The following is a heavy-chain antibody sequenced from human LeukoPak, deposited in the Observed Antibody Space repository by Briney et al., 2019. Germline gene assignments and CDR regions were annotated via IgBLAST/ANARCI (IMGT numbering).Heavy chain of an antibody. J-gene: IGHJ3*02. CDR1: GYSISSGYY. Sequence: SETLSLTCTVSGYSISSGYYWGWIRQPPGKGLEWIGSIYHSGSTYYNPSLKSRVTISVDTSKNQFSLKLSSVTAADTAVYYCARLTVGYSKAFDIWGQGTMVTVSS. D-gene: IGHD1-1*01. CDR2: IYHSGST. CDR3: ARLTVGYSKAFDI. V-gene: IGHV4-38-2*02.